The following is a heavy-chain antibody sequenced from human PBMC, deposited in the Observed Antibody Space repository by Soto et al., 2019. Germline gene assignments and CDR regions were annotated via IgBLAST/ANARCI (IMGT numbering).Heavy chain of an antibody. Sequence: QVQLVQSGADVRKPGSSVKVSCKASGGTFRTHGISWVRQAPGQGLEWMGGIIPMFGSANYAQKFQGRVTITADESTSTAYMELRSLIYSDTAVYYCAGYSSGWYNFDDWGQGTLVTVSS. CDR2: IIPMFGSA. D-gene: IGHD6-19*01. V-gene: IGHV1-69*01. CDR1: GGTFRTHG. CDR3: AGYSSGWYNFDD. J-gene: IGHJ4*02.